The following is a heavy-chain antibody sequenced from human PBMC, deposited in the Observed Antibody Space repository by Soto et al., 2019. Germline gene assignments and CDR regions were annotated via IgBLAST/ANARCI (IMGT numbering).Heavy chain of an antibody. V-gene: IGHV3-48*03. CDR1: GFTFRSYE. D-gene: IGHD2-2*01. Sequence: EVQLAESGGGLVQPGGSLRLSCVASGFTFRSYEMNWVRQAPGKGLEWVSYISSSGSSIYYPDSVKGRFTISRDNDKNSLYLQMNSLKAEDTAVYYCARESCISSSCSTRYGMDVWGQGTTVTVSS. CDR3: ARESCISSSCSTRYGMDV. J-gene: IGHJ6*02. CDR2: ISSSGSSI.